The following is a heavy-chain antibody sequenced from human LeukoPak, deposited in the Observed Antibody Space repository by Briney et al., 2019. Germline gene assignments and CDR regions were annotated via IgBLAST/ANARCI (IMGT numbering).Heavy chain of an antibody. CDR3: ARVSPSYYYMDV. Sequence: SQTLSLTCAISGDSVSSNSAAWNWIRQSPSRGLEWLGRTYYRSKWYNDYAVSVKSRITINPDTSKNQFSLKLSSVTAADTAVYYCARVSPSYYYMDVWGKGTTVTISS. CDR2: TYYRSKWYN. CDR1: GDSVSSNSAA. J-gene: IGHJ6*03. V-gene: IGHV6-1*01.